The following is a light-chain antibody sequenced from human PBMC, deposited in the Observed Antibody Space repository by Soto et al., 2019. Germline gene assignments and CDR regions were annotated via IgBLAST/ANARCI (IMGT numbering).Light chain of an antibody. J-gene: IGLJ3*02. V-gene: IGLV2-14*01. CDR3: NSYTSSNTWV. Sequence: QSALTQPASVSGSPGQSITLSCTGTSSDVGGYNYVSWYQQHPGNAPKVLIYGVSNRPSGVSNRFSGSKSGNTASLTISGLQAEDEADYYCNSYTSSNTWVFGGGTKLTFL. CDR1: SSDVGGYNY. CDR2: GVS.